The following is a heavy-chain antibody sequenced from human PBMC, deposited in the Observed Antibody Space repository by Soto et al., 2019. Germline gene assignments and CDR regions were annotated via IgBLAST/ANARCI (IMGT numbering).Heavy chain of an antibody. V-gene: IGHV4-34*01. J-gene: IGHJ4*02. Sequence: SETLSLTCAVYGGSFSGYYWSWIRQPPGKGLEWIGEINHSGSTNYNPSLKSRVTISVDTSKNQFSLKLSSVTAADTAVYYCARGGSKLYGRHPNGSPTDYWGQGTLVTVSS. CDR2: INHSGST. CDR3: ARGGSKLYGRHPNGSPTDY. D-gene: IGHD3-10*01. CDR1: GGSFSGYY.